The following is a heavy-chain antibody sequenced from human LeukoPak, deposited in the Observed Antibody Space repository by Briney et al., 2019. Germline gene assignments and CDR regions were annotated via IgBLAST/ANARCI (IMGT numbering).Heavy chain of an antibody. CDR3: ARGRPHGNDY. V-gene: IGHV3-74*01. Sequence: GGSLRLSCAASGFTFSSYWMNWVRQAPGKGLVWVSRIASDGSSTTYADSVKGGFSISRDNAKNTLYLQMNSLRVEDTAVYYCARGRPHGNDYWGQGTLVTVSS. J-gene: IGHJ4*02. D-gene: IGHD4-23*01. CDR2: IASDGSST. CDR1: GFTFSSYW.